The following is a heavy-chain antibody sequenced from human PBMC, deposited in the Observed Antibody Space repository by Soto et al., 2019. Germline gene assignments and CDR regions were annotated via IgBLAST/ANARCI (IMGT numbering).Heavy chain of an antibody. J-gene: IGHJ6*02. D-gene: IGHD2-2*01. CDR3: ARERIVLVPAANYYYYGMDV. Sequence: PGGSLRLSCAASGFTFSGYWMHWVRQAPGKGLVWVSRINSDGSSTSYADSVKGRFTISRDNAKNTLYLQMNSLRAEDTAVYYCARERIVLVPAANYYYYGMDVWGQGTTVTVSS. V-gene: IGHV3-74*01. CDR1: GFTFSGYW. CDR2: INSDGSST.